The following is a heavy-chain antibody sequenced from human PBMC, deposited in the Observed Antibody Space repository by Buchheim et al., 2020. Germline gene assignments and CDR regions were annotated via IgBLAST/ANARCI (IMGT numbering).Heavy chain of an antibody. D-gene: IGHD2-2*01. Sequence: QVQLQQWGAGLLKPSETLSLTCAVYGGSFSGYYWSWIRQSPGKGLEWIGEINHSGSTNYNPSLKSRVTISVDTSKNQFSLKLSSVTAADTAVYYCARALCSSTSCYYYYYGMDVWGQGTT. J-gene: IGHJ6*02. V-gene: IGHV4-34*01. CDR1: GGSFSGYY. CDR2: INHSGST. CDR3: ARALCSSTSCYYYYYGMDV.